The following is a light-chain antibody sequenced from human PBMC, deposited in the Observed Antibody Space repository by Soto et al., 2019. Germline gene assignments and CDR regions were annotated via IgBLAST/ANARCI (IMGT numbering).Light chain of an antibody. CDR2: EVS. CDR3: SSYTSSSTLEWV. J-gene: IGLJ3*02. V-gene: IGLV2-14*01. Sequence: QSALTQPASVSGSPGQSITISCTGTSSDVGGYNYVSWYQQHPGKAPKLMIYEVSNRPSGVSNRFSGSKSGNTASLTISGLQAEDDADYYCSSYTSSSTLEWVFGGGTKLTVL. CDR1: SSDVGGYNY.